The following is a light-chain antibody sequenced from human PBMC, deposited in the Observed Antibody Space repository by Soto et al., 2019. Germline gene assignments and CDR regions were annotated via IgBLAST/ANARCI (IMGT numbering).Light chain of an antibody. V-gene: IGKV3-11*01. Sequence: EIVLTQSPATLSLSPGERATLSCRASQSVSRHLAWYQQRPGQAPRRLIYDIYYRDSGIPGRFSGSGSGTDFTLTISSLEPEDSAVYFCQQRTWPRLTFGQGTKLEI. CDR2: DIY. CDR3: QQRTWPRLT. J-gene: IGKJ2*01. CDR1: QSVSRH.